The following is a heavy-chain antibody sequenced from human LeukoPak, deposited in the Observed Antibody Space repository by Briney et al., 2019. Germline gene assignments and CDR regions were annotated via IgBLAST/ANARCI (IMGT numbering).Heavy chain of an antibody. J-gene: IGHJ3*02. D-gene: IGHD1-7*01. Sequence: GGSLRLSCAASGFTFSSYAMSWVRQAPGKGLEWVSAISGSGGSTYYADSVKGRFTISRDNSKNTLYLQMNSLRAEDTAVYYCAQEGWDNWNYLGAFDIWGQGTMVTVSS. CDR3: AQEGWDNWNYLGAFDI. V-gene: IGHV3-23*01. CDR1: GFTFSSYA. CDR2: ISGSGGST.